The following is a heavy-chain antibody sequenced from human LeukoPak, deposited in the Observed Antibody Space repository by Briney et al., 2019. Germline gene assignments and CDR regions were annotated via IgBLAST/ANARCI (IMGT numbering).Heavy chain of an antibody. Sequence: GGSLRLSCAASGFTVSSNYMSWVRQAPGKGLEWVSVIYSGGSTYYADSVKGRFTISRDNSKNSLYLQMNSLRAEDTAVYYCARALSSWCPESGMDVWGQGTTVTVSS. J-gene: IGHJ6*02. CDR3: ARALSSWCPESGMDV. D-gene: IGHD6-13*01. CDR2: IYSGGST. V-gene: IGHV3-53*01. CDR1: GFTVSSNY.